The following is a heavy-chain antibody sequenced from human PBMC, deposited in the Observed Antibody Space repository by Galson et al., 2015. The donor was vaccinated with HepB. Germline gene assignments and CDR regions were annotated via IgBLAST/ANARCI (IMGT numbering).Heavy chain of an antibody. Sequence: SLRLSCAASGFSFSDHYMDWVRQAPGKGPEWVARSRNRANFHTTDYAASVKGRFTISRDDSKNVLYLQMNSLKTEDTAVYYCVRYSDNSVFLDYWGQGTLVTVSS. CDR2: SRNRANFHTT. CDR1: GFSFSDHY. J-gene: IGHJ4*02. D-gene: IGHD1-26*01. CDR3: VRYSDNSVFLDY. V-gene: IGHV3-72*01.